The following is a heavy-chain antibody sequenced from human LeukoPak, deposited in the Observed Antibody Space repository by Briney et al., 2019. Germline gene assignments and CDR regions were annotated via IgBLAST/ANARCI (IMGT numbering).Heavy chain of an antibody. J-gene: IGHJ4*02. V-gene: IGHV3-23*01. CDR2: ITGSGGST. CDR1: GFTFSSYS. CDR3: AKNGPRNNYYYFVY. Sequence: QPGGSLRLSCAASGFTFSSYSVNWVRQAPGKGLEWVSAITGSGGSTYYADSVKGRFTISRDNSKNTPSLQMSSLRAEDTALYYCAKNGPRNNYYYFVYWGQGTLVTVSS. D-gene: IGHD1/OR15-1a*01.